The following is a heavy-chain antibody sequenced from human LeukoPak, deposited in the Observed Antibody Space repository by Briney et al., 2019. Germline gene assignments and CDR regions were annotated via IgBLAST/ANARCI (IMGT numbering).Heavy chain of an antibody. D-gene: IGHD1-26*01. CDR2: ISDRGDKT. J-gene: IGHJ4*02. Sequence: GWSLRLSCAASGFTFSSYAMTWVRQAPGEGLEWVSAISDRGDKTHYADSVKGRFAISRDNYKNTLYLQMSSLRAEDTAIYYCAKDWSCDYWGQGTLVTVSS. V-gene: IGHV3-23*01. CDR1: GFTFSSYA. CDR3: AKDWSCDY.